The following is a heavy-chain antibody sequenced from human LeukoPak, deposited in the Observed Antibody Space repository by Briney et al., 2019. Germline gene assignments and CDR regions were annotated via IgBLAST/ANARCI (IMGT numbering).Heavy chain of an antibody. D-gene: IGHD6-13*01. Sequence: TSETLSLTCTVSGGSISSSSYYWGWIRQPPGKGLEWIGSIYYSGSTYYDPSLKSRVTISVDTSKNQFSLKLSSVTAADTAVYYCARTGYSSSLEPGSVDYWGQGTLVTVSS. CDR3: ARTGYSSSLEPGSVDY. J-gene: IGHJ4*02. CDR1: GGSISSSSYY. V-gene: IGHV4-39*01. CDR2: IYYSGST.